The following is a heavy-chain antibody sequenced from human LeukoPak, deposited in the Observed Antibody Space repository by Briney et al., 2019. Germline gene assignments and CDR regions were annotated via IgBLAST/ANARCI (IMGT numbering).Heavy chain of an antibody. J-gene: IGHJ4*02. V-gene: IGHV3-30*02. D-gene: IGHD6-13*01. Sequence: GGSLRLSCAASGFTFSSYGMHWVRQAPGKGLDWVASIRYDGGDKYYADSVKGRFTISRDNSKNTLYLQMNSLRPEDTAVYYCANDGGAAAGSYFDYWGQGTLVTVSS. CDR1: GFTFSSYG. CDR3: ANDGGAAAGSYFDY. CDR2: IRYDGGDK.